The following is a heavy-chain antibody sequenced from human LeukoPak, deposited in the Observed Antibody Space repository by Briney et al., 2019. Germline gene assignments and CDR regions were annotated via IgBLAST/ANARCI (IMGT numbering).Heavy chain of an antibody. CDR3: ARAGYCSDGKCYTFDY. Sequence: ASVKVSCKASGYTFTAYSMHWVRQAPGQGLEWMGWINPNSGGTDCAQRFQGRVTMTKDTSITMLYMEMSSLTPDDTAVCYCARAGYCSDGKCYTFDYWGQGTLVTVSS. D-gene: IGHD2-15*01. V-gene: IGHV1-2*02. CDR2: INPNSGGT. CDR1: GYTFTAYS. J-gene: IGHJ4*02.